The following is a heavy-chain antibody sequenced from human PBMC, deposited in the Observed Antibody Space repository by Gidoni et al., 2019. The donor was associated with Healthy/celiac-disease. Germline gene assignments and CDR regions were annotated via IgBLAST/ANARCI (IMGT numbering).Heavy chain of an antibody. D-gene: IGHD3-10*01. CDR3: AQSPSVRGVNYFDY. CDR1: GYSISSGYY. J-gene: IGHJ4*02. Sequence: QVQLQESGPGLVTPSETLSLTCAVSGYSISSGYYWGWIRQPPGKGLEWIGSIYHSGSTYYNPSLKSRVTISVDTSKNQFSLKLSSVTAADTAVYYCAQSPSVRGVNYFDYWGQGTLVTVSS. V-gene: IGHV4-38-2*01. CDR2: IYHSGST.